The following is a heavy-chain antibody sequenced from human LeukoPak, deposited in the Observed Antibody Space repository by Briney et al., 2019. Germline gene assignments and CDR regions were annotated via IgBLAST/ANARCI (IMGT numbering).Heavy chain of an antibody. D-gene: IGHD3-22*01. Sequence: KAGGSLRLSCAASGFTFSNAWMTWVRQSPGKGLGWVGRIKSKTDGETRDYAAPVKGRSTILRDDSKNTLYLQMNSLKTEDTAVYYCTYYYDSSRERPYFDYWGQGTLATVSS. V-gene: IGHV3-15*01. J-gene: IGHJ4*02. CDR1: GFTFSNAW. CDR2: IKSKTDGETR. CDR3: TYYYDSSRERPYFDY.